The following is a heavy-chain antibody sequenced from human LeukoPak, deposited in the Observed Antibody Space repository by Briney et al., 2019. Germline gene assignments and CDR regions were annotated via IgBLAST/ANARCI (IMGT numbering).Heavy chain of an antibody. V-gene: IGHV3-48*01. Sequence: GGSLRLSCAASGFTFSHYGMNWVRQTPGKGLQWVPYISSNTRIINYADSVKGRFTISRDNSKNTLYLQMNSLRAEDTAVYYCAKPAGYPPKYFQHWGQGTLVTVSS. CDR2: ISSNTRII. CDR3: AKPAGYPPKYFQH. D-gene: IGHD1-14*01. CDR1: GFTFSHYG. J-gene: IGHJ1*01.